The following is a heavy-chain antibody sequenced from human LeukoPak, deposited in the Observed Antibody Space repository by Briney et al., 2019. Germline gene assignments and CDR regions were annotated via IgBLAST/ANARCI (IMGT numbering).Heavy chain of an antibody. D-gene: IGHD4-23*01. J-gene: IGHJ6*02. Sequence: GGSLRLSCAASTFNFSDYYMSWIRQAPGKGLEWVSYISSSGSTTYYADSVKGRFTISRDNAKTSLYLQMNSLRAEDTAMYYCARVDYGGKGEGMDVWGQGTTVTVSS. CDR3: ARVDYGGKGEGMDV. CDR1: TFNFSDYY. CDR2: ISSSGSTT. V-gene: IGHV3-11*04.